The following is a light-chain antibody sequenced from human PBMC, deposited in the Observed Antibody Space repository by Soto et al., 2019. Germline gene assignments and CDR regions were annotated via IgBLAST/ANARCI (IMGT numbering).Light chain of an antibody. J-gene: IGKJ4*01. V-gene: IGKV1-39*01. Sequence: DIQMTQSPASLSASVGDRVTITCRASQSINNYLNWYQQKPGKAPKLLIYTASYLQSGVPSRFSGSGSGTDFTLTISSLQPEDFATYYCQQSYNTVTFGGGTKVEIK. CDR3: QQSYNTVT. CDR1: QSINNY. CDR2: TAS.